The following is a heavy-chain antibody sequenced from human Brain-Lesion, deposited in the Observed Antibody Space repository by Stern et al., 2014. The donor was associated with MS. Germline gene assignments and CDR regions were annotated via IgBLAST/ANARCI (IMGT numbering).Heavy chain of an antibody. CDR3: VRAAFTTGWYYWYFDL. D-gene: IGHD6-19*01. CDR2: VKQDGSET. V-gene: IGHV3-7*01. J-gene: IGHJ2*01. Sequence: VQLVQSGGGLVQPGGSLRLSCAASGFTFRNYWMNWVRQAPGKGLEWVANVKQDGSETYYVDSVKGRFTISRDNAKNSLYLQVNSLRAEDTAVYYCVRAAFTTGWYYWYFDLWGRGTLVTVSS. CDR1: GFTFRNYW.